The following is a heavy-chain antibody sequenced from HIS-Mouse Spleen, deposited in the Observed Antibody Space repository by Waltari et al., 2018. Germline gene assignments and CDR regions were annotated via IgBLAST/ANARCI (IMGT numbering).Heavy chain of an antibody. Sequence: QVQLVQSGAEVKKPGASVKVSCKASGYTFTSYDINWVRQATGQGLEWMGRRNPNSGKTGYAQNCQARVTMTTNTSISTAYMELSSLRSEDTAVYYCARGDLGSSSYYFDYWGQGTLVTVSS. CDR3: ARGDLGSSSYYFDY. V-gene: IGHV1-8*01. CDR1: GYTFTSYD. D-gene: IGHD6-6*01. J-gene: IGHJ4*02. CDR2: RNPNSGKT.